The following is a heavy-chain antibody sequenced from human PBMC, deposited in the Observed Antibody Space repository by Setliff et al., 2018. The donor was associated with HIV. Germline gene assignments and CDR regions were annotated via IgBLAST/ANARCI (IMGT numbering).Heavy chain of an antibody. CDR3: ARDPPWNYDSSGYPYYFDY. CDR2: ISSSSTTI. J-gene: IGHJ4*02. Sequence: GGSLRLSCAASGFAFSSYTMGWVRQAPGQGLEWVSYISSSSTTIYYADSVKGRFTISRDNAKNSLYLQMNSLRAEDTAVYYCARDPPWNYDSSGYPYYFDYWGQGTLVTVSS. V-gene: IGHV3-48*01. CDR1: GFAFSSYT. D-gene: IGHD3-22*01.